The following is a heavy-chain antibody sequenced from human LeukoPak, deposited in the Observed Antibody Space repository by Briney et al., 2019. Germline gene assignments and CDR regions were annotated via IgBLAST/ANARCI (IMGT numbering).Heavy chain of an antibody. J-gene: IGHJ3*02. Sequence: GGSLRLSCAASGFTFSSYSMNWVRQAPGKGLEWVSSISSSSSYIYYADSVKGRLTISRDNAKNSLYLQMNSLRAEDTAVYYCARFDPERAFDIWGQGTMVTVSS. CDR1: GFTFSSYS. V-gene: IGHV3-21*01. CDR2: ISSSSSYI. CDR3: ARFDPERAFDI. D-gene: IGHD3-9*01.